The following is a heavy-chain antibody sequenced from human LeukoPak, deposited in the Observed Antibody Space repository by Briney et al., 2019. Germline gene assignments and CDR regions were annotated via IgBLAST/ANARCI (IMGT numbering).Heavy chain of an antibody. Sequence: SETLSLTCTVSGGSVGSGSYYWSWIRQPPGKGLEWIGFIYYSGSTNYNPSLKSRVSISVDTSKNQFSLKLSSVTAADTAVYYYARELVGLGYFDYWGQGTLVTVSS. V-gene: IGHV4-61*01. D-gene: IGHD1-26*01. J-gene: IGHJ4*02. CDR1: GGSVGSGSYY. CDR2: IYYSGST. CDR3: ARELVGLGYFDY.